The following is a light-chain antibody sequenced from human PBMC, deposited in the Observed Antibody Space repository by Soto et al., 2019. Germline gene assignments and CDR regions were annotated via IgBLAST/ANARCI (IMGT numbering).Light chain of an antibody. J-gene: IGLJ2*01. Sequence: QSVLTQPPSVSDAPRQRVTISCSGSSSNIGNYGVNWYQQLPGKAPKLLIYYDDLLPSGVSDRFSGSKSGTSASLAISVLQSEDEADYYCSSWDDSLNGVVFGGGTKVTVL. V-gene: IGLV1-36*01. CDR3: SSWDDSLNGVV. CDR2: YDD. CDR1: SSNIGNYG.